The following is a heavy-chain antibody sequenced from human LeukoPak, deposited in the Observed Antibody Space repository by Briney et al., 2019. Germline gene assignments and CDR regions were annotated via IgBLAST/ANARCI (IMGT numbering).Heavy chain of an antibody. V-gene: IGHV4-31*03. J-gene: IGHJ3*02. Sequence: TLSLTCTVSGGSISSGGYSWRWIRQHPGKGLEWIGYIYYSGSTYYNPSLKSRVTISVDTSKNQFSLKLSSVTAADTAVYYCARDSGSDSSGYYPAFDIWGQGTMVTVSS. CDR1: GGSISSGGYS. D-gene: IGHD3-22*01. CDR2: IYYSGST. CDR3: ARDSGSDSSGYYPAFDI.